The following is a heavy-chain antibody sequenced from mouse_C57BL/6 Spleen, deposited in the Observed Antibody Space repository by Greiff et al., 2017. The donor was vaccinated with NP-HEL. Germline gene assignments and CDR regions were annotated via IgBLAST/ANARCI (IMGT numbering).Heavy chain of an antibody. V-gene: IGHV1-5*01. Sequence: EVQLQQSGTVLARPGASVKMSCKTSGYTFTSYWMHWVKQRPGQGLEWIGAIYPGNSDTSYNQKFKGKAKLTAVTSASTAYMELSILTNEDSAVYYCTRYYGSTFYFDYWGQGTTLTVSS. CDR3: TRYYGSTFYFDY. CDR1: GYTFTSYW. J-gene: IGHJ2*01. D-gene: IGHD1-1*01. CDR2: IYPGNSDT.